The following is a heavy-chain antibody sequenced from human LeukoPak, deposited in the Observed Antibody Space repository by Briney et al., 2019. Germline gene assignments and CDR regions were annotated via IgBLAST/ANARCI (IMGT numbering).Heavy chain of an antibody. CDR2: INAARNT. J-gene: IGHJ4*02. Sequence: GGSLRLSCAASGFTFSDYYMSWIRQAPGKGLEWVSTINAARNTYYADSVKGRFTISRDNSKNTLYLQMNSLRAEDTAVYYCARFDILTGYALQGWGQGTLVTVSS. D-gene: IGHD3-9*01. V-gene: IGHV3-69-1*01. CDR3: ARFDILTGYALQG. CDR1: GFTFSDYY.